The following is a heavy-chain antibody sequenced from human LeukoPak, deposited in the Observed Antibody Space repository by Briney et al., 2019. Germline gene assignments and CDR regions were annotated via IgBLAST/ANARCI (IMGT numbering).Heavy chain of an antibody. CDR1: GYTFTPYY. D-gene: IGHD2-2*01. J-gene: IGHJ5*02. V-gene: IGHV1-2*02. CDR3: ARVKGRYCTTDSCFYFDP. CDR2: IDPNSGAT. Sequence: SVKVSCRASGYTFTPYYMHWVRQAPGQGPEWVGWIDPNSGATDYAQKFQGRVTMTRDTSISTVYMELSSLMSDDTAVYFCARVKGRYCTTDSCFYFDPWGQGTPVIVSS.